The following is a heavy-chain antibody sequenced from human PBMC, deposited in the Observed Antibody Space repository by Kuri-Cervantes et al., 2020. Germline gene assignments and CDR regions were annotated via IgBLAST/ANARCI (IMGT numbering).Heavy chain of an antibody. J-gene: IGHJ5*02. CDR1: GGSISSGDYY. CDR2: IYYSGST. V-gene: IGHV4-30-4*01. Sequence: SETLSLTCTVSGGSISSGDYYWSWIRQPPGKGLEWIGYIYYSGSTYYNPSLKSRVSISVDTSKNQFSLKLSSVTAADTAVYYCARAYSSSSYDWLDPWGQGTLVTVSS. CDR3: ARAYSSSSYDWLDP. D-gene: IGHD6-6*01.